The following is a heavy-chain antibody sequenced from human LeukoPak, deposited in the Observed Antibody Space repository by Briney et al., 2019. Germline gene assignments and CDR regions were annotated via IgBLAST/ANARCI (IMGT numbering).Heavy chain of an antibody. V-gene: IGHV3-9*01. CDR2: ISWNSGSI. CDR1: GFTFDDYA. J-gene: IGHJ4*02. Sequence: GGSLRLTCAAYGFTFDDYAMHWVRQAPGKGLEWISGISWNSGSIGYADSVKGRFTISRDNAKNSLYLQMNSLRAEDTTLYYCAINFGHYGSGPFDYWGQGTLVTVSS. CDR3: AINFGHYGSGPFDY. D-gene: IGHD3-10*01.